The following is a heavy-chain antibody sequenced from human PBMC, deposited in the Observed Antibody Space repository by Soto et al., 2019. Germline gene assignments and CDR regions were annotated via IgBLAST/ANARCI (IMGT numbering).Heavy chain of an antibody. CDR1: GGSISSGDYY. CDR2: IYHSGST. CDR3: ARVRPERGSIDL. V-gene: IGHV4-30-4*01. D-gene: IGHD6-6*01. J-gene: IGHJ4*02. Sequence: SETLSLTCTVSGGSISSGDYYWSWIRQPPGKGLEWIGYIYHSGSTYYNPSLKSRVTISVDTSKNQFSLKLSSVTAADTAVYYCARVRPERGSIDLWGQATLVT.